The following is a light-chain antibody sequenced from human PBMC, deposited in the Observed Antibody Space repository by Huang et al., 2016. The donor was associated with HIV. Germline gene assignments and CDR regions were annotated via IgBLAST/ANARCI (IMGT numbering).Light chain of an antibody. CDR3: QQYGSSPET. Sequence: EIVLTQSPGTLSLSPGERATLSCRASQSVSSSYLAWYQQKPGQAPRLLIYVASGRATGIPDRFSGSGSGTDFTLTISRLESEDFAVYYCQQYGSSPETFGQGTKVEIK. CDR1: QSVSSSY. CDR2: VAS. V-gene: IGKV3-20*01. J-gene: IGKJ1*01.